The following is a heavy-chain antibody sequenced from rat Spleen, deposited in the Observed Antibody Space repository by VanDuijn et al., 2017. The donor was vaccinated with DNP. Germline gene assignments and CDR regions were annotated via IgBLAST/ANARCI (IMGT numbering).Heavy chain of an antibody. V-gene: IGHV2-27*01. CDR1: GFSLTSYH. Sequence: QVQLKESGPGLVQPSQTLSLTCTVSGFSLTSYHVHWVRQPPRKVLEWMGRIQSGGSTDYNSALKSRLSISRDTSKSLVFLKMNSLQTEDTAIYYCTRAGPAPFDYWGQGVMVTVSS. CDR3: TRAGPAPFDY. CDR2: IQSGGST. J-gene: IGHJ2*01. D-gene: IGHD3-1*01.